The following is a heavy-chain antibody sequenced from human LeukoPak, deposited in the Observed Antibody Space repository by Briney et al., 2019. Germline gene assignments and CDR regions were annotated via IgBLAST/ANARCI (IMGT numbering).Heavy chain of an antibody. CDR3: ASPGSRYSGTYYDY. D-gene: IGHD1-26*01. Sequence: ASVKVSCKASGFTVIGHFLHWVRQAPGQGLEWMGWISDYNGNTNYAQKLQDRVTMTTDTSTSTAYMELRSLRSDDTAVYYCASPGSRYSGTYYDYWGQGTLVTVSS. CDR1: GFTVIGHF. J-gene: IGHJ4*02. V-gene: IGHV1-18*04. CDR2: ISDYNGNT.